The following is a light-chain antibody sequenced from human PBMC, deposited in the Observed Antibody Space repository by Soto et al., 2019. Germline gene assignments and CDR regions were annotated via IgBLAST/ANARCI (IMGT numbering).Light chain of an antibody. J-gene: IGKJ4*01. CDR3: QQHYTTPLT. CDR2: WAS. CDR1: QSVLYSPTNNNY. V-gene: IGKV4-1*01. Sequence: DIVMTQSPDSLAVSLGERATINYKSSQSVLYSPTNNNYLAWYQQKPGQPPKLLIYWASTRESGVPDRFSGSGSGTDFTLTISTLQAEDVAVYYCQQHYTTPLTFGGGTKVEIK.